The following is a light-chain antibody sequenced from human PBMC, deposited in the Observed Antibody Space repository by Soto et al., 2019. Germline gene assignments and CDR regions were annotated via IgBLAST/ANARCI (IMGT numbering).Light chain of an antibody. CDR1: SGHSSYI. J-gene: IGLJ2*01. CDR2: IEGSVSY. CDR3: EYWDGNTRV. V-gene: IGLV4-60*02. Sequence: QSVLTQSSSASASLGSSVKLTCTLSSGHSSYIISWHQQQPGKATRYLMKIEGSVSYNKGSGVPDRFSGSSAGADRYLTFSILHFDEEAYYCCEYWDGNTRVFGGGTKVTVL.